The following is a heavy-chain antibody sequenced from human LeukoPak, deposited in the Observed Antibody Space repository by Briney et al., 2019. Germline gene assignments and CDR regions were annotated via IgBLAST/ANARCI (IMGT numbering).Heavy chain of an antibody. CDR1: AYSFTSYW. D-gene: IGHD3-22*01. CDR3: ARANYYDSSGYYIALDY. V-gene: IGHV5-51*01. J-gene: IGHJ4*02. Sequence: GESLKISCKGSAYSFTSYWIGWVRQMPGKGLEWMGIIYPGDSDARYSPSFQGQVTISADKSISTAYLQWSSLKASDTAMYYCARANYYDSSGYYIALDYWGQGTLVTVSS. CDR2: IYPGDSDA.